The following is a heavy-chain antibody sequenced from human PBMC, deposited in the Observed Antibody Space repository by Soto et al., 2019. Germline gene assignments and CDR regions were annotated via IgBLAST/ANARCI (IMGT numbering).Heavy chain of an antibody. CDR1: GGTFSSYA. CDR2: IIPIFGTA. J-gene: IGHJ4*02. Sequence: VASVKVSCKASGGTFSSYAISWVRQAPGQGLEWMGGIIPIFGTANYAQKFQGRVTITADESTSTAYMELSSLRSEDTAVYYCARGPSSPRVLRFLESLDYWGQGTLVTVSS. D-gene: IGHD3-3*01. CDR3: ARGPSSPRVLRFLESLDY. V-gene: IGHV1-69*13.